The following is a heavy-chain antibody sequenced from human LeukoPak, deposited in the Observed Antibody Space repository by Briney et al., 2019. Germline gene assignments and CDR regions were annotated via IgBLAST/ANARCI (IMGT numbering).Heavy chain of an antibody. CDR1: GFTFGSYG. D-gene: IGHD6-25*01. V-gene: IGHV3-30*03. Sequence: GGSLRLSCAASGFTFGSYGMHCVRDAPGKGVEWVAFISYDRSETYYADSVKGRFSISRDNSKNTVYLQMNSLRTEDRAVYYCAREGGYYFDHWGQGTLVTVSS. J-gene: IGHJ4*02. CDR2: ISYDRSET. CDR3: AREGGYYFDH.